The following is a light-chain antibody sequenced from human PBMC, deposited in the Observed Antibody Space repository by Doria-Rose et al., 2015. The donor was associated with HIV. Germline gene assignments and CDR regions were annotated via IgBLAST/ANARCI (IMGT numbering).Light chain of an antibody. J-gene: IGKJ1*01. Sequence: TQSPGTLSLSPGERDTLSCRASQSFSSTYLAWYQQKPGQAPSLLIYDGSTRATGIPDRFSDSGSGTDFTLTINRLEPEDFALYYCHQYGASWTFGQGTKVEI. V-gene: IGKV3-20*01. CDR1: QSFSSTY. CDR3: HQYGASWT. CDR2: DGS.